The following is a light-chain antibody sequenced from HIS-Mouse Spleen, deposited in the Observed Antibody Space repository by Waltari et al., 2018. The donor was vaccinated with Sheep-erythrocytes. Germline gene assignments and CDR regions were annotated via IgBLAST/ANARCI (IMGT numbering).Light chain of an antibody. CDR2: DVS. Sequence: QSALTQPASVSGSPGQSITISCTGTSSDVGGYNYVSWYQHHPGKAPKLMIYDVSNRPSGVSNRFSGSKSGNTASLTISGLQAEDEADYYCCSYAGSSTPWVFGGGTKLTVL. J-gene: IGLJ3*02. CDR3: CSYAGSSTPWV. CDR1: SSDVGGYNY. V-gene: IGLV2-14*03.